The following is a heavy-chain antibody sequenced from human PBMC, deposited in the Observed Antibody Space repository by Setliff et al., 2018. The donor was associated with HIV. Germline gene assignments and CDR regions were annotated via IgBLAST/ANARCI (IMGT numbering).Heavy chain of an antibody. D-gene: IGHD3-10*01. CDR3: ARTKGGSKHGSFWDS. V-gene: IGHV1-46*03. J-gene: IGHJ5*02. Sequence: VASVKVSCKASGYTFTSYILHWVRQAAGQGLEWVGRIAPSSGGIHYAQKFQDRVTMTRDTSTSTVYMDLSRLRSEDTAVYYCARTKGGSKHGSFWDSWGQGILVTVSS. CDR1: GYTFTSYI. CDR2: IAPSSGGI.